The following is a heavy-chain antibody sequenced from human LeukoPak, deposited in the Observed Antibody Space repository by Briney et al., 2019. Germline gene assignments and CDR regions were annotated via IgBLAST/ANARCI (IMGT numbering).Heavy chain of an antibody. D-gene: IGHD3-10*01. V-gene: IGHV3-15*01. CDR1: GFTFSNAW. CDR2: IKSKTDGGTT. Sequence: GGSLRLSCAASGFTFSNAWMSWVRQAPGKGLEWVGRIKSKTDGGTTDYAAPVKGRFTISRDDSKNTLYLQMNSLKTEDTAVYYCTTDGPTFGDYYYYYMDVWGKGTTVTVSS. CDR3: TTDGPTFGDYYYYYMDV. J-gene: IGHJ6*03.